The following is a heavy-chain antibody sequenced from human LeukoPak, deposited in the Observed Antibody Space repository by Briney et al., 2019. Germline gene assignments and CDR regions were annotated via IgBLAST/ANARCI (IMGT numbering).Heavy chain of an antibody. Sequence: TSETLSLTCTVSGYSISSGYYWGWIRQPPGKGLEWIGSIYHSGSTYYNPSLKSRVTISVDTSKNQFSLKLSSVTAADTAVYYCARVLAVAYAFDIWGQGTMVTVSS. CDR2: IYHSGST. D-gene: IGHD6-19*01. CDR1: GYSISSGYY. V-gene: IGHV4-38-2*02. CDR3: ARVLAVAYAFDI. J-gene: IGHJ3*02.